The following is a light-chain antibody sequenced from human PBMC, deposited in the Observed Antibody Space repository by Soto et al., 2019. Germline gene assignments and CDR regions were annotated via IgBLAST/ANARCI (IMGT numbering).Light chain of an antibody. CDR2: GAS. CDR3: QQYNDWPRT. V-gene: IGKV3-15*01. CDR1: QSVSSS. Sequence: SPGTLSLSPGERATFSCRTSQSVSSSLAWYQQKPGQAPRLLIYGASTRATGVPARFSGGGSGTEFTLTISSLQSEDFAVYYCQQYNDWPRTFGQGTKVDIK. J-gene: IGKJ1*01.